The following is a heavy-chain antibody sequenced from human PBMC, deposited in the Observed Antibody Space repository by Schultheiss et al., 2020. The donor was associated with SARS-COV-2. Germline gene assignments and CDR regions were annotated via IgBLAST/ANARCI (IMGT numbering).Heavy chain of an antibody. J-gene: IGHJ3*02. V-gene: IGHV3-30*07. D-gene: IGHD4-17*01. CDR3: ARENGDYGDAFDI. CDR1: GFIFSNYA. Sequence: GGSLRLSCAASGFIFSNYAMHWVRQAPGKGLEWVAVISYDGSYKKYADSVEGRFTITRDKSKNSLSLQMNSLRAEDTAVYYCARENGDYGDAFDIWGQGTMVTVSS. CDR2: ISYDGSYK.